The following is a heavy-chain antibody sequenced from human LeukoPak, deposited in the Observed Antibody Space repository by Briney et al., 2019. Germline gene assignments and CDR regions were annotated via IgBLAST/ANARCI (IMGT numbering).Heavy chain of an antibody. CDR1: GGSISSYY. CDR3: ARGYYYDSSGSYHFDY. Sequence: PSETLSLTCTVSGGSISSYYWSWIRQPPGKGLEWIGYIYYSGGTNYNPSLKSRVTISVDTSKNQFSLKLSSVTAADTAVYYCARGYYYDSSGSYHFDYWGQGTLVTVSS. J-gene: IGHJ4*02. V-gene: IGHV4-59*01. D-gene: IGHD3-22*01. CDR2: IYYSGGT.